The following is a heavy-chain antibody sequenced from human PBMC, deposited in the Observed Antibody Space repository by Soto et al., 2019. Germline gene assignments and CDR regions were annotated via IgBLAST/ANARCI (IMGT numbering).Heavy chain of an antibody. D-gene: IGHD6-19*01. J-gene: IGHJ3*02. CDR2: ISYDGSNK. V-gene: IGHV3-30*18. CDR3: AKQVTPHSSGWPDAFDI. CDR1: GFTFSSYG. Sequence: QVQLVESGGGVVQPGRSLRLSCAVSGFTFSSYGMHWVRQAPGKGLEWVAVISYDGSNKYYADSVKGRFTISRDNSKNTLHLQMNSLRAEDTAVYYWAKQVTPHSSGWPDAFDIWGQGTMVSVSS.